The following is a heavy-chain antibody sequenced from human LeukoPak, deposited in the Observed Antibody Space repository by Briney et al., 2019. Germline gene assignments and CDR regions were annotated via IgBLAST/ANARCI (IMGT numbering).Heavy chain of an antibody. CDR1: GFTFSSYW. CDR2: IRSKAYGGTT. J-gene: IGHJ4*02. D-gene: IGHD2-15*01. Sequence: GGSLRLSCAASGFTFSSYWMSWVRQAPGKGLEWVGFIRSKAYGGTTEYAASVKGRFTISRDDSKSIAYLQMNSLKTEDTAVYYCTREGRATPSSDYWGQGTLVTVSS. CDR3: TREGRATPSSDY. V-gene: IGHV3-49*04.